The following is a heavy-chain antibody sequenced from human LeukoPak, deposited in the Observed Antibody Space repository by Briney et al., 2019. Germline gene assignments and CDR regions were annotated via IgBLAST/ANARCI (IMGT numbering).Heavy chain of an antibody. J-gene: IGHJ6*03. CDR3: ARDSRLTIFGVVIISPMDV. V-gene: IGHV3-21*01. Sequence: GGPLRLSCAASGFTFSSYSMNWVRQAPGKGLEWVSSISSSSSYIYYADSVKGRFTISRDNAKNSLYLQMNSLRAEDTAVYYCARDSRLTIFGVVIISPMDVWGKGTTVTVSS. CDR1: GFTFSSYS. CDR2: ISSSSSYI. D-gene: IGHD3-3*01.